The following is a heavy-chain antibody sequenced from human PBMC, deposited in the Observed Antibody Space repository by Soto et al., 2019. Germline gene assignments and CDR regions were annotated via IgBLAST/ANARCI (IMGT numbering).Heavy chain of an antibody. Sequence: ASVKVSCKASGYTFTSYGISWVRQAPGRGLEWMGWINPNSGGTNYAQKFQGWVTMTRDTSISTAYMELSRLRSDDTAVYYCARDHNGYCSGGSCSGYYYYYMAVWGKGTSVTVSS. V-gene: IGHV1-2*04. CDR2: INPNSGGT. CDR3: ARDHNGYCSGGSCSGYYYYYMAV. J-gene: IGHJ6*03. D-gene: IGHD2-15*01. CDR1: GYTFTSYG.